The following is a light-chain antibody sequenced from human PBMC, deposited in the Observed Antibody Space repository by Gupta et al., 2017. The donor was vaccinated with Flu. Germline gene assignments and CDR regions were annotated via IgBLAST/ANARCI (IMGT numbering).Light chain of an antibody. V-gene: IGLV1-44*01. J-gene: IGLJ3*02. CDR1: SSNIGSNT. Sequence: QSVLTQPPSAYGTPGQRVTISCSGRSSNIGSNTVNWYQQLPGTAPKLLIYSNNQRPSGVPDRFSGSKSGTSTSLAISWLQSEDEADYYCAAWDDSLNGLWVFGGGTKLTVL. CDR2: SNN. CDR3: AAWDDSLNGLWV.